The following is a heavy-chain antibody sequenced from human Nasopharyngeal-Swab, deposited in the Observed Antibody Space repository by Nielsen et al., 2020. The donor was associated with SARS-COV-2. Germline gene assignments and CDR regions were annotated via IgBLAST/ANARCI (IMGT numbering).Heavy chain of an antibody. CDR2: IYYSGST. Sequence: VRQMPGKGLEWIGSIYYSGSTYYNPSLKSRVTISVDTSKNQFSLKLSSVTAADTAVYYCARLKITSATYYYDSSGAAPDYWGQGTLVTVSS. J-gene: IGHJ4*02. V-gene: IGHV4-39*01. CDR3: ARLKITSATYYYDSSGAAPDY. D-gene: IGHD3-22*01.